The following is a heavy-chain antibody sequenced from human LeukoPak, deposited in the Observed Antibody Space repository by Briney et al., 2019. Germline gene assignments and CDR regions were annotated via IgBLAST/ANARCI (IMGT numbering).Heavy chain of an antibody. Sequence: PGRSLRLSCAASGFTFSSYGMHWVRQAPGKGLEWVAVISYDGSNKYYADSVKGRFTISRDNSKNTLYLQMNSLRAEDTAVYYCARGFSVYDYYFDYWGQGTLVTASS. CDR1: GFTFSSYG. CDR3: ARGFSVYDYYFDY. V-gene: IGHV3-30*03. CDR2: ISYDGSNK. D-gene: IGHD5/OR15-5a*01. J-gene: IGHJ4*02.